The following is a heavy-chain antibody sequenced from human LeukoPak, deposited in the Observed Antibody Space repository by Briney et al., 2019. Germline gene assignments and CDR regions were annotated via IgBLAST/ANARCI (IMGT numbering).Heavy chain of an antibody. CDR2: ISWNSGSI. CDR1: GFTFDDYA. Sequence: PGGSLRLSCAASGFTFDDYAMHWVRQAPGKGLEWVSGISWNSGSIGYADSVKGRFTISRDNAKNSLYLQMNSLRAEDTALYYCAKDTVAVAGTRSGFDYHYGMDVWGQGTTVTVSS. J-gene: IGHJ6*02. CDR3: AKDTVAVAGTRSGFDYHYGMDV. V-gene: IGHV3-9*01. D-gene: IGHD6-19*01.